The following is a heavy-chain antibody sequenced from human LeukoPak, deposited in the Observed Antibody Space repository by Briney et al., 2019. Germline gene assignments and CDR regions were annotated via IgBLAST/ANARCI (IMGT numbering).Heavy chain of an antibody. D-gene: IGHD3-10*01. Sequence: SETLSLTCTVSGGSISSSSHYWGWIRQPPGKGLEWIGSIYYSGNTYYNPSLKSRVTISVDTSKNQFSLKLSSVTAADTAVYYCARGRGYYGSGSYYSYYYMDVWGKGTTVTVSS. CDR1: GGSISSSSHY. V-gene: IGHV4-39*07. CDR3: ARGRGYYGSGSYYSYYYMDV. J-gene: IGHJ6*03. CDR2: IYYSGNT.